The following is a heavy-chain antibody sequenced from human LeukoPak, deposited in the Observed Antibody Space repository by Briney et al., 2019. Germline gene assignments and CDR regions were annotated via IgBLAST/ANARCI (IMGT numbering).Heavy chain of an antibody. Sequence: GGSPRLSCAASGSTFSSYWMHWVRQAPGKGLVWVSRINSDGSSTSYADSVKGRFTISRDNAKNTLYLQMNSLRAEDTAVYYCARARNYYYGSGSYYLFAFDIWGQGTMVTVSS. CDR1: GSTFSSYW. CDR3: ARARNYYYGSGSYYLFAFDI. V-gene: IGHV3-74*01. CDR2: INSDGSST. J-gene: IGHJ3*02. D-gene: IGHD3-10*01.